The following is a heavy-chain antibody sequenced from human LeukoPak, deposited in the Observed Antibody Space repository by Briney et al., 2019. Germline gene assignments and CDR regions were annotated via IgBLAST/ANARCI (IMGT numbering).Heavy chain of an antibody. Sequence: ASVKVSCKASGYTFTSYTIHWVRQAPGQRLEWMGWINAGNGNAKYSQKFQGRVTITRDTSASKAYMEMSSLRPEDTAVYYCARGGGLTAVGDYWGQGTLVTVSS. CDR1: GYTFTSYT. V-gene: IGHV1-3*01. CDR2: INAGNGNA. J-gene: IGHJ4*02. D-gene: IGHD6-13*01. CDR3: ARGGGLTAVGDY.